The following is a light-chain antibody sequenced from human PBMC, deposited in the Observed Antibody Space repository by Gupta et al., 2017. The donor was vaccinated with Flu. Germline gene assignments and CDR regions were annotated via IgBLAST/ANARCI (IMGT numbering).Light chain of an antibody. J-gene: IGLJ2*01. CDR3: GTWDSSLSAL. Sequence: QSVLTQPPSVSAAPGQKVTISCSGSSSNIGNNYVSCYQQLPGTAPKLLIYENNKRPAGIPDRFSGSKSGTSATLGITGLQTGDEADYYCGTWDSSLSALFGGGTKLTVL. V-gene: IGLV1-51*02. CDR1: SSNIGNNY. CDR2: ENN.